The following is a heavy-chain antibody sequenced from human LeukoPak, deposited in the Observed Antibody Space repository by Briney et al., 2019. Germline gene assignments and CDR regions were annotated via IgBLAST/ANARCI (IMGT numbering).Heavy chain of an antibody. CDR2: IQEDGKKE. Sequence: GESLRLSCEASGFTFTKFWMSWVRQAPGKGLEWVANIQEDGKKENYVDSVRGRFTISRDNAKSSIYLQMNSLRVEDTAVYYCAKDIVGGGDDYWGQGTLVTVSS. V-gene: IGHV3-7*01. J-gene: IGHJ4*02. CDR3: AKDIVGGGDDY. D-gene: IGHD4-17*01. CDR1: GFTFTKFW.